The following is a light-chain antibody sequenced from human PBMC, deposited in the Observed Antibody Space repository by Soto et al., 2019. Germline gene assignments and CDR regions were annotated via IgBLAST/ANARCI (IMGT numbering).Light chain of an antibody. CDR3: CSYAGSSTYVV. CDR2: EGS. Sequence: QSALTQPASVSGSPGQSITISCTGTSSDVGSYNLVSWYQQHPGKAPKLMIYEGSKRPSGVSNRFSGSKSGNTASQTISGLQAEDEGDYYCCSYAGSSTYVVFGGGTKLTVL. V-gene: IGLV2-23*01. CDR1: SSDVGSYNL. J-gene: IGLJ2*01.